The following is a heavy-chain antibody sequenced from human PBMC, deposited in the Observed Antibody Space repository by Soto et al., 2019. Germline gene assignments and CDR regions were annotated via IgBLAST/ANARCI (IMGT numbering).Heavy chain of an antibody. Sequence: EVQLLESGGGLVQPGGSLRLSCAASGFTFSSYAMSWVRQAPGKGLEWVSAISGSGGSTYYADSVKGRFTISRDNSKNSRDLQMDSVRAEDTAVHYCAIAGDYYGMVVWGQGTTVTVS. J-gene: IGHJ6*02. CDR2: ISGSGGST. CDR3: AIAGDYYGMVV. V-gene: IGHV3-23*01. CDR1: GFTFSSYA.